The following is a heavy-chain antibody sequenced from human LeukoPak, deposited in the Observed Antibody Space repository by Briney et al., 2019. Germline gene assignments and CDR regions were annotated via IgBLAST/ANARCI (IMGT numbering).Heavy chain of an antibody. CDR3: ARVVRRDGYNLFDY. V-gene: IGHV3-48*01. D-gene: IGHD5-24*01. CDR1: GFTFSSYS. CDR2: ISSSSSTI. Sequence: GGSLRLSCAASGFTFSSYSMNWVRQAPGKGLEWVSYISSSSSTIYYADSVKGRFTISRDNAKNSLYLQMNSLRAEDTAVYYCARVVRRDGYNLFDYWGQGTLVTVSS. J-gene: IGHJ4*02.